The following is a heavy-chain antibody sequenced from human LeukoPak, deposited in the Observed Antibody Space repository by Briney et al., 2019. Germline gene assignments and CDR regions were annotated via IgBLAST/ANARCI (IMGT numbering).Heavy chain of an antibody. V-gene: IGHV5-51*01. D-gene: IGHD6-13*01. Sequence: GESLKISCKGSGYGFASYWIGWVRHMPGKGLEWMGIIWPGDSDTRYSPSFQGQVTISAEKSISAAYLQWSSLKALDTAMYYCARLYPFTPWYSSTWPPHALDAFDIWGQGTMVTVSS. J-gene: IGHJ3*02. CDR1: GYGFASYW. CDR3: ARLYPFTPWYSSTWPPHALDAFDI. CDR2: IWPGDSDT.